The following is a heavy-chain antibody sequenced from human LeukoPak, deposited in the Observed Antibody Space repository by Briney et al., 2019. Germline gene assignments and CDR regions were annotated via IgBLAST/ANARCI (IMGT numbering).Heavy chain of an antibody. CDR3: AREGYSYGFDY. Sequence: PGGSLRLSYAASGFTVSSNYMSWVRQAPGKGLEWVSVIYSGGSTYYADSVKGRFTISRDNSKNTLYLQMNSLRAEDTAVYYCAREGYSYGFDYWGQGTLVTVSS. V-gene: IGHV3-66*01. D-gene: IGHD5-18*01. CDR1: GFTVSSNY. J-gene: IGHJ4*02. CDR2: IYSGGST.